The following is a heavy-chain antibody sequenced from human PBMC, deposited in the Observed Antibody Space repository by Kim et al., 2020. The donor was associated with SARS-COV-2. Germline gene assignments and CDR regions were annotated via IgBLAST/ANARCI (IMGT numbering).Heavy chain of an antibody. Sequence: SETLSLTCTVSGGSISSSSYYWGWIRQPPGKGLEWIGSIYYSGSTYYNPSLKSRVTISVDTSKNQFSLKLSSVTAADTAVYYCARRFFRSYFDYWGQGTLVTVSS. CDR3: ARRFFRSYFDY. CDR2: IYYSGST. CDR1: GGSISSSSYY. V-gene: IGHV4-39*01. J-gene: IGHJ4*02.